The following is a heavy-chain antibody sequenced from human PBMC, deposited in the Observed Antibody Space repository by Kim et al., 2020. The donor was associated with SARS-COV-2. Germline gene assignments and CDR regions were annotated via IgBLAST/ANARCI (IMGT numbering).Heavy chain of an antibody. V-gene: IGHV4-38-2*02. Sequence: SETLSLTCTVSGYSISSGYYWGWIRQPPGKGLEWIGSIYHSGSTYYNPSLKSRVTISVDTSKNQFSLTLSSVTAADTAVYYCARDGSGSYYLHYFDYWGQGILVTVSS. CDR3: ARDGSGSYYLHYFDY. J-gene: IGHJ4*02. CDR1: GYSISSGYY. D-gene: IGHD3-10*01. CDR2: IYHSGST.